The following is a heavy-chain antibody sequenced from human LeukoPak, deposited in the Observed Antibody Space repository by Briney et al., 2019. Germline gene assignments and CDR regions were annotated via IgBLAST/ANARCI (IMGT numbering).Heavy chain of an antibody. Sequence: PGGSLRPSCAASGFIFSDYSLNWVRQAPGKGLEWVSSISSSSSYTKSTDSVKGRFTTSRDNAKNSLYLQMNSLRDEDTAVYYCASFGSGSNLDAFDIWGQGTMVTVST. CDR3: ASFGSGSNLDAFDI. D-gene: IGHD3-10*01. CDR2: ISSSSSYT. V-gene: IGHV3-21*01. J-gene: IGHJ3*02. CDR1: GFIFSDYS.